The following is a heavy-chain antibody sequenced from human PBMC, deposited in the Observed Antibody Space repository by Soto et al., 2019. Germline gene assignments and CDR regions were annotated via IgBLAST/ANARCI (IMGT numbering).Heavy chain of an antibody. J-gene: IGHJ6*03. CDR2: ITGSGDSA. CDR1: GFTFNNYA. V-gene: IGHV3-23*01. Sequence: EVQLLESGGGLVQPGGSLRLSCAASGFTFNNYAISWVLQAPGKGLEWVSTITGSGDSAYYADSVKGRFIISRYNSKNTLYMQMHSLGAEDSAIYYCAKGRGTNYYYHMDVWGGGTTVTVSS. D-gene: IGHD1-26*01. CDR3: AKGRGTNYYYHMDV.